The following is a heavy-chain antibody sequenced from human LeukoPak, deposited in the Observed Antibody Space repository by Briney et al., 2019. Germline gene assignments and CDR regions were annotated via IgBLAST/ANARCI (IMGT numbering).Heavy chain of an antibody. CDR3: ARLGVVAPGFDY. V-gene: IGHV4-34*01. CDR1: GGSFSGYY. D-gene: IGHD3-22*01. CDR2: INHSGST. J-gene: IGHJ4*02. Sequence: PSETLSLTCAVYGGSFSGYYWSWIRQPPGKGLEWIGEINHSGSTNYNPSLKSRVTKSVDTSKNQFSLKLSSVTAADTAVYYCARLGVVAPGFDYWGQGTLVTVSS.